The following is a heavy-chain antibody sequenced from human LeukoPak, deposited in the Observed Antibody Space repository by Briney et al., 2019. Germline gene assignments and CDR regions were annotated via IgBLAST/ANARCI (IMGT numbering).Heavy chain of an antibody. CDR3: ARVGGRYSSLYYYYGMDV. V-gene: IGHV3-30-3*01. D-gene: IGHD5-18*01. CDR2: ISYDGSNK. J-gene: IGHJ6*02. Sequence: GGSLRLSCAASGFTFSSYAMHWVRQAPGKGLEWVAVISYDGSNKYYADSVKGRFTISRDNSKNTLYLQMNSLRAEDTAVYYCARVGGRYSSLYYYYGMDVWGQGTTVTVSS. CDR1: GFTFSSYA.